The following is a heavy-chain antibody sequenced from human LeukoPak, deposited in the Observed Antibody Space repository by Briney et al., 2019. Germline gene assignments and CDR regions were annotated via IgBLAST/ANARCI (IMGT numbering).Heavy chain of an antibody. CDR3: ASQTWLDWYFDL. V-gene: IGHV6-1*01. CDR1: GDSVSSNSAA. D-gene: IGHD6-19*01. CDR2: TYYRSKWYN. Sequence: SQTLSLTCAISGDSVSSNSAAWNWIRQSPSRGLEWLGRTYYRSKWYNDYAVSVKSRITISPDTSKNQFSLQLNSVTPEDTAVYYCASQTWLDWYFDLWGRGTLVTVSS. J-gene: IGHJ2*01.